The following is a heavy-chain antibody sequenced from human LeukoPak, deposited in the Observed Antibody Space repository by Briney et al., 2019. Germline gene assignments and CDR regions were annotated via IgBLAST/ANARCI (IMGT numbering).Heavy chain of an antibody. CDR1: GFTFRSYE. Sequence: HPGGSLRLSCAASGFTFRSYEMIWVRQAPGKGLEWISYISNSGGKIYYADSVKGRFTISRDNAKNPLYLQMNSLRAEDTAVYYCARRLPYYGMDVWGQGTTVTVSS. D-gene: IGHD2-21*01. CDR2: ISNSGGKI. CDR3: ARRLPYYGMDV. V-gene: IGHV3-48*03. J-gene: IGHJ6*02.